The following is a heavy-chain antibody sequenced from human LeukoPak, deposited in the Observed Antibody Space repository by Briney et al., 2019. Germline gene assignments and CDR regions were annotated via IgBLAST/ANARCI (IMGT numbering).Heavy chain of an antibody. CDR2: IYYSGNT. V-gene: IGHV4-39*01. CDR3: ARQTGSGLFILP. CDR1: GVSISSSNSY. D-gene: IGHD3/OR15-3a*01. Sequence: SSETLSLTCTVSGVSISSSNSYWGWIRQPPGKGLEWIGSIYYSGNTYYNASLKSQVSISIDTSKNQLSLRLTSVTAADTAVYYCARQTGSGLFILPGGQGTLVTVSS. J-gene: IGHJ4*02.